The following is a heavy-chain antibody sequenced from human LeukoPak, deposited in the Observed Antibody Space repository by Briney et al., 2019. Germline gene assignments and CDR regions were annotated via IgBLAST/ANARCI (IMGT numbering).Heavy chain of an antibody. J-gene: IGHJ4*02. D-gene: IGHD3-10*01. Sequence: SETLSLTCTVSGGSISSYYWSWIRQPPGKGLERIGYIYYSGSTNYNPSLKSRVTMSVDASQNQFSLNLSSVTAADTAVYYCARDHGAYYYGSGSHGYNYWGQGTLVTVSS. CDR2: IYYSGST. CDR1: GGSISSYY. V-gene: IGHV4-59*12. CDR3: ARDHGAYYYGSGSHGYNY.